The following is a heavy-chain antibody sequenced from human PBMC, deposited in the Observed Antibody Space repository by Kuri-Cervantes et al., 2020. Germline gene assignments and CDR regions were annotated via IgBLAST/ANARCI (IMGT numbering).Heavy chain of an antibody. CDR1: GFTFSSYG. D-gene: IGHD3-16*01. J-gene: IGHJ4*02. CDR3: ARGGDVHGGNFDY. Sequence: GGSLRLSCAASGFTFSSYGMHWVRQAPGKGLEWVAVIWYDGSNKYYADSVKGRSTISRDNAKNSLYLQMNSLRAEDTAVYYCARGGDVHGGNFDYWGQGTLVTVSS. V-gene: IGHV3-33*08. CDR2: IWYDGSNK.